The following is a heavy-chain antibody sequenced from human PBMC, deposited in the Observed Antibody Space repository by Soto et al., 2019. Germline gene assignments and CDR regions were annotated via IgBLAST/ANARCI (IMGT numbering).Heavy chain of an antibody. CDR1: GYTLTSYG. CDR3: AREVRRRSSTAAGDWFDP. D-gene: IGHD6-13*01. CDR2: ISAYNGNT. Sequence: GASVKVSCKASGYTLTSYGISWVRQAPGQGLEWMGWISAYNGNTNYAQKLQGRVTMTTDTSTSTAYMELRSLRSDDTAVYYCAREVRRRSSTAAGDWFDPWGQGTLVPVSS. V-gene: IGHV1-18*01. J-gene: IGHJ5*02.